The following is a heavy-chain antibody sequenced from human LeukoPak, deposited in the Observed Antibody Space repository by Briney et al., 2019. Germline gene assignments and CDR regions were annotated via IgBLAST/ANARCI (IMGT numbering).Heavy chain of an antibody. Sequence: GGSLRLSCAVSGFTFSDYYMSWIRQAPGKGLEWVSYIGSSGNTIYYADSVKGRFTISRDNAKNSLYLQVNSLRADDTAVYYCARSSLSSSWLFDYWGQGTLVTVSS. J-gene: IGHJ4*02. V-gene: IGHV3-11*01. CDR2: IGSSGNTI. CDR1: GFTFSDYY. CDR3: ARSSLSSSWLFDY. D-gene: IGHD6-13*01.